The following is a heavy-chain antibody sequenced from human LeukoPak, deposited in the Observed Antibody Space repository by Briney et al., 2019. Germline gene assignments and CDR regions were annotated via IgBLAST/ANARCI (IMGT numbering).Heavy chain of an antibody. D-gene: IGHD3-10*01. J-gene: IGHJ5*02. CDR1: VGSISSSSYY. CDR3: ARSKEWFGELRCWFDP. Sequence: PSETLSLTCTVPVGSISSSSYYWGWIRQPPGKGLEWIGSIYYSGSTYYNPSLKSRVTISVDTSKNQFSLKLSPVTAADTAVYYCARSKEWFGELRCWFDPWGQGTLVTVSS. V-gene: IGHV4-39*01. CDR2: IYYSGST.